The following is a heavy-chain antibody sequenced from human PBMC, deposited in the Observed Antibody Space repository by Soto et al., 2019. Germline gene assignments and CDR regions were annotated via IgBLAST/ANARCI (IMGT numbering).Heavy chain of an antibody. Sequence: GASVKVSCKASGYSFKDHYMHWVRQAPGRGLEWVGIINPSGEHTNYAQQFRGRVAMTRDTSTSTAYMELRSVRSEDTAVYFCARISCKGGSCYFDFDHWGQGTLVTVSS. CDR2: INPSGEHT. D-gene: IGHD2-15*01. V-gene: IGHV1-46*02. CDR1: GYSFKDHY. CDR3: ARISCKGGSCYFDFDH. J-gene: IGHJ4*02.